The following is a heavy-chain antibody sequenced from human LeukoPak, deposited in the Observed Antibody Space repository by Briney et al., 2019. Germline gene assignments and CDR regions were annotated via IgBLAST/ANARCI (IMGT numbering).Heavy chain of an antibody. CDR3: ARGGIRSSGYYDAFDI. J-gene: IGHJ3*02. CDR1: GGSFSGYY. Sequence: SETLSLPCAVYGGSFSGYYWSWIRQPPGKGLEWIGEINHSGSTNYNPSLKSRVTISVDTSKNQFSLKLSSVTAADTAVYYCARGGIRSSGYYDAFDIWGQGTMVTVSS. D-gene: IGHD3-22*01. V-gene: IGHV4-34*01. CDR2: INHSGST.